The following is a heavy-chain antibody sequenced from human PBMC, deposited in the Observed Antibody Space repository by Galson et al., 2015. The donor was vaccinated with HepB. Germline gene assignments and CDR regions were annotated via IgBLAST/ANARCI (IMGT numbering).Heavy chain of an antibody. CDR1: GYTFNKYG. J-gene: IGHJ4*02. CDR3: ARAVRNQLLSEY. D-gene: IGHD1-26*01. V-gene: IGHV1-18*01. CDR2: ISTKRGNT. Sequence: SVKVSCKASGYTFNKYGISWVRQAPGQGVEWMGWISTKRGNTKHAQRLQGRVTMTTETSTNTAYMELRSLRSADTAVYYCARAVRNQLLSEYWGQGTLVTVSS.